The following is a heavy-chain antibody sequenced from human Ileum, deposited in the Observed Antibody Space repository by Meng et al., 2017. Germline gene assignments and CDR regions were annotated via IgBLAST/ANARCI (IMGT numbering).Heavy chain of an antibody. CDR3: ARAWSSSWSFLDF. D-gene: IGHD6-13*01. CDR2: INRGGNT. J-gene: IGHJ4*02. CDR1: GGSFSGYY. V-gene: IGHV4-34*01. Sequence: VQLLTWGAGLLQPSETLSLTCAVSGGSFSGYYWTWIRQSPGKGLEWIGEINRGGNTNYNPSLKSRITMSVDTSKNQFFLNLTSVTPADTAVYYCARAWSSSWSFLDFWGQGGLVTASS.